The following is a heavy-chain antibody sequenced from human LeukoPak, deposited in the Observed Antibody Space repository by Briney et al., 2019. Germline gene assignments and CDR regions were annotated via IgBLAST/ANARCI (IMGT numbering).Heavy chain of an antibody. CDR1: GGSISSYY. V-gene: IGHV4-59*08. CDR3: ARARFGYCSSTSCYERIGAFDI. CDR2: IYYSGST. D-gene: IGHD2-2*01. J-gene: IGHJ3*02. Sequence: SETLSLTCTVSGGSISSYYWSWIRQPPGKGLEWIGYIYYSGSTNYNPSLKSRVTISVDTSKNQFPLKLSSVTAADTAVYYCARARFGYCSSTSCYERIGAFDIWGQGTMVTVSS.